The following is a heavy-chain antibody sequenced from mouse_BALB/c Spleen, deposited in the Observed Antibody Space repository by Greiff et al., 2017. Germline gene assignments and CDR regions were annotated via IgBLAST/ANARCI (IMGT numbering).Heavy chain of an antibody. CDR2: IWGDGST. Sequence: VKLVESGPGLVAPSQSLSITCTASGFSLTGFGVNWVRQPPGKGLEWLGMIWGDGSTDYNSALKSRLSISKDNSKSQVFLKMNRLQADDTARYYCARDDGDYDFDYWGQGTTLTVSS. J-gene: IGHJ2*01. CDR3: ARDDGDYDFDY. D-gene: IGHD2-4*01. V-gene: IGHV2-6-7*01. CDR1: GFSLTGFG.